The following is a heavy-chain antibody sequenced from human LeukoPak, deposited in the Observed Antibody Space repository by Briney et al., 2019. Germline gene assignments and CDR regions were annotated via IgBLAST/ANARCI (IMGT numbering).Heavy chain of an antibody. CDR1: GGSISSGDYY. CDR2: IYYSGST. Sequence: SETLSLTCTVSGGSISSGDYYWSWIRQPPGKGLEWIGYIYYSGSTYYNPSLKSRVTISVDTSKNQFSLKLSSVTAADTAVYYCARDDSSSWYELGYYYGMDVWGQGTTVTVSS. D-gene: IGHD6-13*01. CDR3: ARDDSSSWYELGYYYGMDV. V-gene: IGHV4-30-4*01. J-gene: IGHJ6*02.